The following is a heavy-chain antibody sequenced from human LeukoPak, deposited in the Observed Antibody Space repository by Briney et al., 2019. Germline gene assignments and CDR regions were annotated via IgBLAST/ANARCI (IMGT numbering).Heavy chain of an antibody. CDR3: ARVSGLGSGWYNY. V-gene: IGHV1-2*02. CDR1: GYTFTGYY. Sequence: ASVKVSCKASGYTFTGYYMHWVRQAPGQGLEWMGWINPNSGGTNYAQKFQGRVTMTRDTSISTAYMELSRLRSEDTAVYYCARVSGLGSGWYNYWGQGTLVTVSS. J-gene: IGHJ4*02. CDR2: INPNSGGT. D-gene: IGHD6-13*01.